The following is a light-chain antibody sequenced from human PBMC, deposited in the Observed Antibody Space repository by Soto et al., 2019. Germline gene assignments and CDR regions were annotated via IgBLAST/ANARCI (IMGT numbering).Light chain of an antibody. V-gene: IGKV1-33*01. Sequence: DIQMTQSPSSLSATVGDRVTITCRASQDINNLVNWYQQKPGKAPKLLIYDASDLAAGVPPRFSGSKSGTDFTFTISSLQPEDIATYYCQQYDNLPLTFGGGTKVDIK. CDR2: DAS. CDR3: QQYDNLPLT. CDR1: QDINNL. J-gene: IGKJ4*01.